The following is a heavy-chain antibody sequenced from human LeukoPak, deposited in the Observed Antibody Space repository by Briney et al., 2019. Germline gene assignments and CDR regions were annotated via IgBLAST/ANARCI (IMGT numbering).Heavy chain of an antibody. CDR2: ISSTSDYI. D-gene: IGHD3-16*02. CDR1: GYTFSHYS. V-gene: IGHV3-21*01. Sequence: PGGSLRLSCAASGYTFSHYSVNWVPQAPGKGLEWVSSISSTSDYIYYADSVKGRFTISRDNTKSSLYLQMNSLRAEDTAVYYCVSGNDPDSTWENYRLDAFDIWGQGTTVIASS. CDR3: VSGNDPDSTWENYRLDAFDI. J-gene: IGHJ3*02.